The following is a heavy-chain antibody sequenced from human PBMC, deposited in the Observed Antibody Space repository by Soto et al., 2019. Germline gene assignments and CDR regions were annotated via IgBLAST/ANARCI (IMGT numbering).Heavy chain of an antibody. Sequence: PGESLKISCKGSEYSFTSYWIGWVRQMPGKGLEWMGIIYPGDSETRYSPSFQGQVTISANKSISTAYLQWSSLKASDTAIYYCASSRGSSWQNPPGFDFWGQGTLVTVSS. CDR3: ASSRGSSWQNPPGFDF. V-gene: IGHV5-51*01. J-gene: IGHJ4*02. CDR2: IYPGDSET. D-gene: IGHD6-13*01. CDR1: EYSFTSYW.